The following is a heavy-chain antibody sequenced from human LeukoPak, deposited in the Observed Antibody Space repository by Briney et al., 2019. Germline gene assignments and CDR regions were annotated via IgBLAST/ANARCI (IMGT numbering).Heavy chain of an antibody. Sequence: ASVKVSCKASGYAFTSYAMNWVRQAPGQGLEWMGWINTNTGNPTYAQGFTGRFVFSLDTSVSTAYLQISSLKAEDTAVYYCASYDTAMALDYWGQGTLVTVSS. V-gene: IGHV7-4-1*02. CDR1: GYAFTSYA. CDR2: INTNTGNP. J-gene: IGHJ4*02. D-gene: IGHD5-18*01. CDR3: ASYDTAMALDY.